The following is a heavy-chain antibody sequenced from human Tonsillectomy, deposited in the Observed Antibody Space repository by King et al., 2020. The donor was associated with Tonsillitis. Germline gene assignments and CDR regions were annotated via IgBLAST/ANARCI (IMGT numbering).Heavy chain of an antibody. D-gene: IGHD3-9*01. Sequence: VQLVESGGGLVKPGRSLRLSCTTSGFTFADYPMSWVRQAPGKGLEWIGFIKSEAYGGTNAYAASVKGRITIARDDSKSIAYLQMSSLNTEDTAVYYCTRPFYDFFTGCPSDNWGQGTLVTVSS. V-gene: IGHV3-49*04. CDR3: TRPFYDFFTGCPSDN. CDR1: GFTFADYP. CDR2: IKSEAYGGTN. J-gene: IGHJ4*02.